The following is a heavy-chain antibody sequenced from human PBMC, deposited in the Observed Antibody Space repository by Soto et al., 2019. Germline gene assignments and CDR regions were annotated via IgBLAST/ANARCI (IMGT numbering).Heavy chain of an antibody. CDR2: ISAYNGNT. V-gene: IGHV1-18*01. CDR1: GYTFTSYG. J-gene: IGHJ6*03. Sequence: ASVKVSCKASGYTFTSYGISWVRQAPGQGLEWMGWISAYNGNTNYAQKLQGRVTMTTDTSTSTAYMELRSLRSDDTAVYYCARAVGYCSGGSCYHVYYYYYYMDVWGQGTTVTVSS. CDR3: ARAVGYCSGGSCYHVYYYYYYMDV. D-gene: IGHD2-15*01.